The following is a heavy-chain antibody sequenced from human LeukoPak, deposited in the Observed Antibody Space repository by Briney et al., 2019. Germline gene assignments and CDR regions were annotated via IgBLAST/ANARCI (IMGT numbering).Heavy chain of an antibody. Sequence: SVKVSCKASGGTFSSYAISWVRQAPGQGLEWIGGIIPIFGTANYAQKFQGRVTITTDESTSTAYMELSSLRSEDTAVYYCARDQSCSSTSCYTGWFDPWGQGTLVTVSS. J-gene: IGHJ5*02. CDR1: GGTFSSYA. V-gene: IGHV1-69*05. CDR2: IIPIFGTA. CDR3: ARDQSCSSTSCYTGWFDP. D-gene: IGHD2-2*02.